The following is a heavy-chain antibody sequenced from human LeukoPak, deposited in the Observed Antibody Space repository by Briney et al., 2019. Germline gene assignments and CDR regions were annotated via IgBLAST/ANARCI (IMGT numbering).Heavy chain of an antibody. D-gene: IGHD2-2*01. Sequence: SESLSLTCTVSGGSISSSNYYWGWIRQPPGKGLEWIGSIYYSGSTYYNPSLKSRVTISVDTSKNQFSLKLTSVTAADTAVYYCARRGCSSTSCYGGTNLPFDYWGQGTLLTVSS. V-gene: IGHV4-39*01. J-gene: IGHJ4*02. CDR3: ARRGCSSTSCYGGTNLPFDY. CDR1: GGSISSSNYY. CDR2: IYYSGST.